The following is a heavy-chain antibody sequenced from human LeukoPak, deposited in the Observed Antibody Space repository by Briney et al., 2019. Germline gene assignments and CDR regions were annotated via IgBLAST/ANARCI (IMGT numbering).Heavy chain of an antibody. CDR3: ASDYYDSSGYAHFDY. J-gene: IGHJ4*02. V-gene: IGHV4-30-2*05. D-gene: IGHD3-22*01. CDR1: GGSISSGGYS. CDR2: IYYSGST. Sequence: SQTLSLTCAVSGGSISSGGYSWSWIRQPPGKGLEWIGYIYYSGSTYYNPSLKSRATISVDTSKNQFSLKLSSVTAADTAVYYCASDYYDSSGYAHFDYWGQGTLVTVSS.